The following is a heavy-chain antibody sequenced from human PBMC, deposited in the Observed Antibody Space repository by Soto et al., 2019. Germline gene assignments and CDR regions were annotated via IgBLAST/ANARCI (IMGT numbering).Heavy chain of an antibody. J-gene: IGHJ4*02. CDR1: GYTFTNYY. CDR3: ARGGPELATIRSFDF. Sequence: ASVKVSCKASGYTFTNYYMHWVRQAAGQGLEWMGRIIPSGGSKHYAQKFLDRVTMTSDTSTSTVYMELNSLRSEDTALYYCARGGPELATIRSFDFWGQGTLVTVSS. CDR2: IIPSGGSK. V-gene: IGHV1-46*01. D-gene: IGHD5-12*01.